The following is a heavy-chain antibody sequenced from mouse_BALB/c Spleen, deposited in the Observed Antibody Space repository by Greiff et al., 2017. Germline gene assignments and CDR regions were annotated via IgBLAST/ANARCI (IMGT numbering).Heavy chain of an antibody. CDR3: NPYYYGSSSYAMDY. CDR1: GFNIKDYY. D-gene: IGHD1-1*01. V-gene: IGHV14-4*02. J-gene: IGHJ4*01. Sequence: VQLQQSGAELVKPGASVKLSCTASGFNIKDYYMHWVKQRPEQGLEWIGWIDPENGDTEYAPKFQGKATMTADTSSNTAYLQLSSLTSEDTAVYYCNPYYYGSSSYAMDYWGQGTSVTVSS. CDR2: IDPENGDT.